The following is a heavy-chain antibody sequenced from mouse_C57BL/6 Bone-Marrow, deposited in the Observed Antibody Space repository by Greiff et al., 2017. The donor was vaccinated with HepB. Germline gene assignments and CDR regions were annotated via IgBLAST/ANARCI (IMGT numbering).Heavy chain of an antibody. J-gene: IGHJ3*01. Sequence: QVHVKQSGAELVKPGASVKISCKASGYTFTDYYINWVKQRPGQGLEWIGKIGPGSGSTYYNEKFKDKATLTADKSSSTVYMELSRLTSEDSAVYFCARHGMVTTWFAYWGQGTLVTVSA. V-gene: IGHV1-77*01. D-gene: IGHD2-2*01. CDR2: IGPGSGST. CDR3: ARHGMVTTWFAY. CDR1: GYTFTDYY.